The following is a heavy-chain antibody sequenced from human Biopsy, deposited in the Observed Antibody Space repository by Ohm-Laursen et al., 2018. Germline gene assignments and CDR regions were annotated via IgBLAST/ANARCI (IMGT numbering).Heavy chain of an antibody. CDR3: ARATNSTGWPYYYFYGMDV. V-gene: IGHV4-59*07. CDR2: IYYSGST. J-gene: IGHJ6*02. CDR1: GGSISSDY. Sequence: SDTLSLTCTVSGGSISSDYWSWIRQTPGKGLEWIGYIYYSGSTNYNPSLKNRVTISVDTSKNQFSLRLNSVTAADTAVYYCARATNSTGWPYYYFYGMDVWGQGTTVTVSS. D-gene: IGHD2/OR15-2a*01.